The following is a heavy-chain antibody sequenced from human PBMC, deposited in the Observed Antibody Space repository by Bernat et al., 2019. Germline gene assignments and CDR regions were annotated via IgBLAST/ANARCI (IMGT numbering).Heavy chain of an antibody. J-gene: IGHJ5*01. V-gene: IGHV3-74*01. Sequence: EVQVVESGGGSVQPGGSLRLSCSASDFIFSSSPMHWVRQVPGKGLMWVSRINGDGSHKTYADSVKGRFTISRDNAKNTMYLQMSSLRVEDTALYYCTGDRGSLGDSWGQGTLVTVSS. D-gene: IGHD2-15*01. CDR2: INGDGSHK. CDR3: TGDRGSLGDS. CDR1: DFIFSSSP.